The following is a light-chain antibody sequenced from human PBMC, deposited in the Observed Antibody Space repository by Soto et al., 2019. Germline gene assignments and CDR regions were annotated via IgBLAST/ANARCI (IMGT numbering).Light chain of an antibody. CDR3: QQSNNWPPT. V-gene: IGKV3D-15*01. CDR1: HNIGRN. Sequence: EVVLTQSPDTLSVSPGERATLSCRAAHNIGRNLAWYQQKPGQAPRLLIYGASIRATGIPARFGGSGSGTEFTLTISSLQSEDFALYYCQQSNNWPPTFGQGNKVEIK. CDR2: GAS. J-gene: IGKJ1*01.